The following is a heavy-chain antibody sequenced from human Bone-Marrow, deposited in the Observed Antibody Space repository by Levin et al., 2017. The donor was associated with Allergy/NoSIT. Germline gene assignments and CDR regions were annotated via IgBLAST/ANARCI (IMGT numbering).Heavy chain of an antibody. CDR2: ISYDGSNK. Sequence: GGSLRLSCAASGFTFSSYGMHWVRQAPGKGLEWVAVISYDGSNKYYADSVKGRFTISRDNSKNTLYLQMNSLRAEDTAVYYCAKDPPHCGGDCYSDYWGQGTLVTVSS. CDR1: GFTFSSYG. D-gene: IGHD2-21*02. J-gene: IGHJ4*02. CDR3: AKDPPHCGGDCYSDY. V-gene: IGHV3-30*18.